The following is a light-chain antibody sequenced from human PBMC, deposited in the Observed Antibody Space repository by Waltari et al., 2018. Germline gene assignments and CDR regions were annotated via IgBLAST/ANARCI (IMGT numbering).Light chain of an antibody. V-gene: IGKV3-20*01. CDR2: DAS. J-gene: IGKJ1*01. Sequence: EIVLTQSPASLSLSPGDRATLSCRASQSVGRTLAWYQQRPGQAPRLLIYDASSRATGIPDRFSGSGSGTDFSLTISRLEQEDFAVYYCQKYGTRPATFGQGTKVEVK. CDR3: QKYGTRPAT. CDR1: QSVGRT.